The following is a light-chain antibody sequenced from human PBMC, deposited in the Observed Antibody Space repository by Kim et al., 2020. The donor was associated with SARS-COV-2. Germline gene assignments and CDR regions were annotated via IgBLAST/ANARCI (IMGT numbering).Light chain of an antibody. J-gene: IGKJ2*01. CDR2: GAS. CDR1: KSVSSN. V-gene: IGKV3-15*01. CDR3: QQYNNWPPMYT. Sequence: PGERATLSCRASKSVSSNLAWYQQKPGQASRLLIYGASTRATGIPARFSGSGSGTEFSLTISSLQSEDFAVYYCQQYNNWPPMYTFGQGTKLEI.